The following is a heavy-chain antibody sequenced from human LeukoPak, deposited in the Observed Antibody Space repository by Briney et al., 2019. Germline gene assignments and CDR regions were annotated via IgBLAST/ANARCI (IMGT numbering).Heavy chain of an antibody. Sequence: SETLSLTCTVSGGSISNGDHYWSWIRQHPGKGLEWIGHIYYSGSTYYNPSLKSRGIISVETSKNRFSLKLSSVTAADTTVYYCARGYCSSTSCWDTGYYYYGMDVWGQGTTVTVSS. V-gene: IGHV4-31*03. J-gene: IGHJ6*02. CDR3: ARGYCSSTSCWDTGYYYYGMDV. CDR2: IYYSGST. D-gene: IGHD2-2*01. CDR1: GGSISNGDHY.